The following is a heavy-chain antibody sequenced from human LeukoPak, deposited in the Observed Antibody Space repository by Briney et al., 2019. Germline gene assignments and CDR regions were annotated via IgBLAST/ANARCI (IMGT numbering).Heavy chain of an antibody. J-gene: IGHJ4*02. D-gene: IGHD4-17*01. Sequence: GGSLRLSCAASEFTFSNYGMHWVRQAPGKGLEWLAFIRYDGSNKYYADSVKGRFTIFRDNSKNTLYLQMKSLRAEDTAVYYCAKEIWPTVTIPGRTYFDYWGQGALVTVSS. CDR1: EFTFSNYG. CDR3: AKEIWPTVTIPGRTYFDY. CDR2: IRYDGSNK. V-gene: IGHV3-30*02.